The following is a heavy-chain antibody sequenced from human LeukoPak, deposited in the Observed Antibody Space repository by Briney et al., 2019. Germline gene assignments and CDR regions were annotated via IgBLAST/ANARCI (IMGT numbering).Heavy chain of an antibody. CDR1: GFTFSSYA. CDR2: ISYDGSNK. Sequence: GGSLRLSCAASGFTFSSYAMHWVRQAPGKGLEWVAVISYDGSNKYYADSVKGRFTISRDNSKNTLYLQMNSLRAEDTAVYYCARGTYYYDSSGYLLDCWGQGTLVTVSS. CDR3: ARGTYYYDSSGYLLDC. V-gene: IGHV3-30-3*01. D-gene: IGHD3-22*01. J-gene: IGHJ4*02.